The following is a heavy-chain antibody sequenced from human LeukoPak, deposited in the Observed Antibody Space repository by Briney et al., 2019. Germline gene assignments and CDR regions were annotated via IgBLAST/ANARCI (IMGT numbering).Heavy chain of an antibody. CDR3: ARLSSGYCSSTSCYYGMDV. Sequence: SETLSLTCTVSGGSISSYYWSWIRQPPGKGLEWIGYIYYSGSTNYNPSLKSRVTISVDTSKNQFSLKLSSVTAADTAVYYCARLSSGYCSSTSCYYGMDVWGQGTTVTVSS. D-gene: IGHD2-2*01. CDR1: GGSISSYY. J-gene: IGHJ6*02. CDR2: IYYSGST. V-gene: IGHV4-59*08.